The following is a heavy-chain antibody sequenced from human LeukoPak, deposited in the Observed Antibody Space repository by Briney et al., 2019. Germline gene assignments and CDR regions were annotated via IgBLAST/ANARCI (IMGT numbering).Heavy chain of an antibody. CDR1: GYTFTSYD. V-gene: IGHV1-8*03. CDR3: ARGHDGHYYDSSGYYGENAFDI. J-gene: IGHJ3*02. Sequence: GASVKVSCKASGYTFTSYDINWVRQATGQGLEWMGWMNPNSGNTGYAQKFQGRVTITRNTSISTAYMELSSLRSEDTAVYYCARGHDGHYYDSSGYYGENAFDIWGQGTMVTVSS. CDR2: MNPNSGNT. D-gene: IGHD3-22*01.